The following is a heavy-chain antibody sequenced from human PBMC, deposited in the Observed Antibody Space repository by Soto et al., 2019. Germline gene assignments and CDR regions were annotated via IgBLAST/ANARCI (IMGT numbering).Heavy chain of an antibody. D-gene: IGHD2-15*01. CDR1: GGSISSYY. CDR3: ARKDTTYYYGTDV. CDR2: IYYSGST. Sequence: SETLSLTCTVSGGSISSYYWSWIRQPPGKGLEWIGYIYYSGSTNYNPSLKSRVTISIDTSKNQFSLKLSSVTAADTAVYYCARKDTTYYYGTDVWGQGTTVTVSS. V-gene: IGHV4-59*12. J-gene: IGHJ6*02.